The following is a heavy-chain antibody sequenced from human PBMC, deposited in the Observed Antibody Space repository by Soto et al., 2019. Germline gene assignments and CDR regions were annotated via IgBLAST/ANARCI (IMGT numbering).Heavy chain of an antibody. V-gene: IGHV1-3*01. CDR1: GYTFTSYA. CDR2: INAGNGNT. D-gene: IGHD6-19*01. CDR3: ARPEDSSGWFRLHY. J-gene: IGHJ4*02. Sequence: ASVKVSCKASGYTFTSYAMHWVRQAPGQRLEWMGWINAGNGNTKYSQKFRVTITRDTSASTAYMELSSLRSEDTAVYYCARPEDSSGWFRLHYWGQGTLVTV.